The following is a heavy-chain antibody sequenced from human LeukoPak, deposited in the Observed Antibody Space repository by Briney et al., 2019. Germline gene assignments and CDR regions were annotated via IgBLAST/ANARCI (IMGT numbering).Heavy chain of an antibody. Sequence: PGGCLRLSCAASVFTFSSDSMHWVRQAQCKGREWVVVISYDGSNKYYGDSVKGRFTISRDNSKNTRYLQMNSLRTEDTAVYYCAKDLVSCSGGSCHDNFDDWGQGTLVTVFS. CDR2: ISYDGSNK. CDR1: VFTFSSDS. J-gene: IGHJ4*02. CDR3: AKDLVSCSGGSCHDNFDD. D-gene: IGHD2-15*01. V-gene: IGHV3-30*07.